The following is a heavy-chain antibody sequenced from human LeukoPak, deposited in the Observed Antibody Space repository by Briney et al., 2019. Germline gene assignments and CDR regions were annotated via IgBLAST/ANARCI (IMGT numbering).Heavy chain of an antibody. CDR3: ARHWFGELLYPSKYYFDY. CDR1: GYTFTGYY. D-gene: IGHD3-10*01. V-gene: IGHV1-46*01. CDR2: IRPSGGST. J-gene: IGHJ4*02. Sequence: ASVKVSCKASGYTFTGYYIHWVRQAPGQGLEWMGRIRPSGGSTTCAQNFQGRVTMTRDTSTSTVFLELSSLRSDDTAVYYCARHWFGELLYPSKYYFDYWGQGTLVTVSS.